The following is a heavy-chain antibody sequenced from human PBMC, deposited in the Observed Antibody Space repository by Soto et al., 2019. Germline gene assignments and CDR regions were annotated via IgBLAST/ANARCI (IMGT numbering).Heavy chain of an antibody. CDR2: ISGSSNVI. D-gene: IGHD4-17*01. CDR3: AKDPNGDYIGAFDD. J-gene: IGHJ4*02. Sequence: VQLLESGGDLVQPGGSLRLSCAASGFAFSNYAVTWVRQAQGKGLEWVSSISGSSNVIYYADSVKGRFIISRDNSKNTLYLQMNSLRAEDTAVYYCAKDPNGDYIGAFDDWGQGTLVTVSS. CDR1: GFAFSNYA. V-gene: IGHV3-23*01.